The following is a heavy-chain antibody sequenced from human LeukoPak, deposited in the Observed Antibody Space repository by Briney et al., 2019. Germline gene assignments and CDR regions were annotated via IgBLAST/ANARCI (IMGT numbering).Heavy chain of an antibody. D-gene: IGHD6-19*01. CDR2: ISGSGGST. Sequence: PGGSLRLSCAASGFTFSSYAMSWVRQAPGKGLEWVSAISGSGGSTYYADSVKGRLTISRDNSKNTLYLQMNSLRAEDTAVYYCAKSIAVAGKFDYWGQGTLVTVSS. V-gene: IGHV3-23*01. CDR3: AKSIAVAGKFDY. J-gene: IGHJ4*02. CDR1: GFTFSSYA.